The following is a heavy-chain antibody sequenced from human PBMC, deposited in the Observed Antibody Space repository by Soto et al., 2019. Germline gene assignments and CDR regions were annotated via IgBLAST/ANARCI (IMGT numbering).Heavy chain of an antibody. Sequence: EVQLLESGGGLVQPGGSLRLSCTASGFTFSSHAMTWVRQAPGKGLEWVSGLSDSGGSIYYADSVKGRFTISRDNSMKTLYLQMKTLRAEDTAVYYCAKVSSSWYAGFFDLWGQGTLVTVSS. J-gene: IGHJ4*02. CDR1: GFTFSSHA. V-gene: IGHV3-23*01. D-gene: IGHD6-13*01. CDR2: LSDSGGSI. CDR3: AKVSSSWYAGFFDL.